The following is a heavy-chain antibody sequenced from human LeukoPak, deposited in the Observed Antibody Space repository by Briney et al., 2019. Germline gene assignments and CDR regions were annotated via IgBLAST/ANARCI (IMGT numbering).Heavy chain of an antibody. CDR2: IGIGGDT. J-gene: IGHJ3*02. Sequence: GGSLRLSCVGSGFTFSSYEMHWVRQVAGGGLEWVSAIGIGGDTFYTGSVKGRFTISRENAKNSFFLQMNSLSAGDTALYYCVRERSGTSSDGFDIWGQGTMVTVSS. D-gene: IGHD1-26*01. CDR3: VRERSGTSSDGFDI. V-gene: IGHV3-13*01. CDR1: GFTFSSYE.